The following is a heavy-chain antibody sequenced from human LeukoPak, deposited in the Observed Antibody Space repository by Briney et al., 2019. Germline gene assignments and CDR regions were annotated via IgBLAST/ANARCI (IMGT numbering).Heavy chain of an antibody. V-gene: IGHV3-66*01. CDR1: GFTVSSNY. CDR2: IYSGGST. Sequence: GGSLRLSCAASGFTVSSNYMSWVRQAPGKGLEWVSVIYSGGSTYYADSVKGRFTISRDNSKNTLYLQMNSLRAGDTAVYYCARGGYDFWSGYFSYYYYGMDVWGQGTTVTVSS. CDR3: ARGGYDFWSGYFSYYYYGMDV. J-gene: IGHJ6*02. D-gene: IGHD3-3*01.